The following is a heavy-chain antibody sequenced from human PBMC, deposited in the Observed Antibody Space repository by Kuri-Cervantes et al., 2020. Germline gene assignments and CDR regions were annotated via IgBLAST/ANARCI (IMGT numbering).Heavy chain of an antibody. CDR1: GFTFDDYA. V-gene: IGHV3-9*01. J-gene: IGHJ6*02. CDR2: ISWNSGSI. Sequence: SLKISCAASGFTFDDYAMHWVRQAPGKGLEWVSGISWNSGSIGYADSVKGRFTISRDNAKNSLYLQMNSLRVEDTAVYYCARGPYFGSGSQMVDVWGQGTTVTVSS. CDR3: ARGPYFGSGSQMVDV. D-gene: IGHD3-10*01.